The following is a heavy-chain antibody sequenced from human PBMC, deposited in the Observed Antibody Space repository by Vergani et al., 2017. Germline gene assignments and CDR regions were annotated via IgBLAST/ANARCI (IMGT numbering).Heavy chain of an antibody. V-gene: IGHV3-30*18. D-gene: IGHD4-17*01. Sequence: QVQLVQSGAEVKKPGSSVKVSCKASGGTFSSYGMHWVRQAPGKGLEWVAVISYDGSNKYYADSVKGRFTISRDNSKNTLYLQMNSLRAEDTAVYYCAKDPPHDYGDQYFDYWGQGTLVTVSS. CDR1: GGTFSSYG. CDR2: ISYDGSNK. CDR3: AKDPPHDYGDQYFDY. J-gene: IGHJ4*02.